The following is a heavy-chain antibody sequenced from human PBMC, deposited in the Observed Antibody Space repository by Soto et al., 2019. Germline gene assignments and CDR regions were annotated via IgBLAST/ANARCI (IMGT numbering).Heavy chain of an antibody. CDR1: GITFTNYC. J-gene: IGHJ4*02. CDR2: VDSDGRGT. V-gene: IGHV3-74*01. CDR3: GTDFER. Sequence: EVQLVESGGGSVQPGGSLRLSCVASGITFTNYCMHWVRQVPGKGLVWVARVDSDGRGTSYADFVKGRFTISRDNAKNALYHPMHDLRVDDTAMYYRGTDFERWGQGIPVTVSS.